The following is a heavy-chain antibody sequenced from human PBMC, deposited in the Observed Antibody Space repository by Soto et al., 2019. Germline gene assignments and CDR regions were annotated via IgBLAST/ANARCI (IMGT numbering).Heavy chain of an antibody. V-gene: IGHV3-53*01. Sequence: EVQLVESGGGLIQPGGSQRLSCAASGFIVSSNYMSWVRQAPGKGLEWVSVIYSGGSRYYADSVKGRFTISRDDSKNTLYLQMNSLTAEDTAVYYCVRDDYGMDVWGQGTTVTVS. J-gene: IGHJ6*02. CDR1: GFIVSSNY. CDR2: IYSGGSR. CDR3: VRDDYGMDV.